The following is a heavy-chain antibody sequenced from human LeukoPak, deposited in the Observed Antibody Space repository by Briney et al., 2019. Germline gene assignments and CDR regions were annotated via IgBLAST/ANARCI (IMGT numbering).Heavy chain of an antibody. D-gene: IGHD4-17*01. CDR1: GYSISTSYY. CDR2: IYHSGNT. J-gene: IGHJ4*02. V-gene: IGHV4-38-2*02. CDR3: ARAGYGDSDFDY. Sequence: SETLSLTCTVSGYSISTSYYWGWIRQPPGKGLEWIGSIYHSGNTYYNPSLKSRVTISVDTSKNQSSLKLNSVPAADTAVYYCARAGYGDSDFDYWGQGTLVTVSS.